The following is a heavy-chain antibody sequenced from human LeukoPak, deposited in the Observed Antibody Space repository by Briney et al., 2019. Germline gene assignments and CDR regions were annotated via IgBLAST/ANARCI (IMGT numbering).Heavy chain of an antibody. V-gene: IGHV3-23*01. CDR3: AKETASDFGGAVDY. CDR1: GFTFNSYA. J-gene: IGHJ4*02. D-gene: IGHD3-10*01. Sequence: PGGSLRLSCAASGFTFNSYAMSWVRQAPGKGLEWVSAISGSGGSTYYADSEKGRFTISRDNSKNTLYLQINSLRAEDTAVYYCAKETASDFGGAVDYWGQGTLVTVSS. CDR2: ISGSGGST.